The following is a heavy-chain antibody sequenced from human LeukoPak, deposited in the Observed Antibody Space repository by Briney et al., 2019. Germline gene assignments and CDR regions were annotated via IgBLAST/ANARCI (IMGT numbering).Heavy chain of an antibody. CDR2: ISGSGGST. V-gene: IGHV3-23*01. CDR1: GFTFSSYG. Sequence: GGSLRLSCAASGFTFSSYGMSWVRQAPGEGLEWVSAISGSGGSTYYADSVKGRFTISRDNSKNTLYLQMNSLRAEDTAVYYCAKLGQLWLLSYFDYWGQGTLVTVSS. J-gene: IGHJ4*02. D-gene: IGHD5-18*01. CDR3: AKLGQLWLLSYFDY.